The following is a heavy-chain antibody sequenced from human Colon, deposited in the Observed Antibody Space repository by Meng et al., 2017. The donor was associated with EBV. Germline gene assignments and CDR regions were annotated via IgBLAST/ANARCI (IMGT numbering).Heavy chain of an antibody. J-gene: IGHJ5*02. CDR1: GGSFRDYY. Sequence: QVQQQAWGAGASEPSETLSPGCTFYGGSFRDYYWTWIRHPPGKGLEWIGEIDHRGNTKYNPSLKSRVTISLDTSKKQFSLKVSSVTAADSAVYYCARRGPSGNFSPWSQGALVTAPQ. CDR3: ARRGPSGNFSP. D-gene: IGHD3-10*01. CDR2: IDHRGNT. V-gene: IGHV4-34*01.